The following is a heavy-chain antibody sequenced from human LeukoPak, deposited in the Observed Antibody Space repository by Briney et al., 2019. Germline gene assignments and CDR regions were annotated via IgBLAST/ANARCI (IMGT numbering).Heavy chain of an antibody. D-gene: IGHD3-16*01. CDR3: ARAKRGNNWFDP. CDR2: IYYSGTT. V-gene: IGHV4-30-4*01. J-gene: IGHJ5*02. Sequence: SETLSLTCTVSGGSISSADYYWIWIRQPPGKGLEWIGYIYYSGTTYYNPSLKSRVTFSLDTSKNQFSLKLSSVTAADTALYYCARAKRGNNWFDPWGQGTQVTVSS. CDR1: GGSISSADYY.